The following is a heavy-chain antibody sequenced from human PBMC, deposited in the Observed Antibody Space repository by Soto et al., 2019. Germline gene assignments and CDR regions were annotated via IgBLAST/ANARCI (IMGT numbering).Heavy chain of an antibody. D-gene: IGHD1-26*01. V-gene: IGHV3-30*03. Sequence: LRLSCAASGFTFSSYGMHWVRQAPGKGLEWVAVISYDGSNKYYADSVKGRFTISRDNSKNTLYLQMNSLRAEDTAVYYCATERTWARMVGATKEGYWGQGTLVTVSS. J-gene: IGHJ4*02. CDR3: ATERTWARMVGATKEGY. CDR1: GFTFSSYG. CDR2: ISYDGSNK.